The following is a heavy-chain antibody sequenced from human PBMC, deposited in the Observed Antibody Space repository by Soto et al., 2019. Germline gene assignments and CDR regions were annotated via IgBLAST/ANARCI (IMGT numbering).Heavy chain of an antibody. CDR3: AGRQWLVLRPNSYYYYGMDV. CDR1: GGSISSSSYY. J-gene: IGHJ6*02. Sequence: SETLSLTCTVSGGSISSSSYYWGWIRQPPGKGLEWIGSIYYSGSTYYNPSLKSRVTISVDTSKNQFSLKLSSVTAADTAVYYCAGRQWLVLRPNSYYYYGMDVWGQGTTVTVSS. V-gene: IGHV4-39*01. D-gene: IGHD6-19*01. CDR2: IYYSGST.